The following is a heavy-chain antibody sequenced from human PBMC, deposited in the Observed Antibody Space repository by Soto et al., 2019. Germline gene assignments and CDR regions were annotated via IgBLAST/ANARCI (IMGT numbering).Heavy chain of an antibody. Sequence: SETLSLTCTVSGGSISSYYWSWIRQPPGKGLEWIGYIYYSGSTNYNPSLKSRVTISVDTSKNQFSLKLSSVTAADTAVYYCAREYSSPDYYYYYVMDVWAQRTTVTVSS. CDR2: IYYSGST. CDR1: GGSISSYY. CDR3: AREYSSPDYYYYYVMDV. V-gene: IGHV4-59*12. D-gene: IGHD5-18*01. J-gene: IGHJ6*02.